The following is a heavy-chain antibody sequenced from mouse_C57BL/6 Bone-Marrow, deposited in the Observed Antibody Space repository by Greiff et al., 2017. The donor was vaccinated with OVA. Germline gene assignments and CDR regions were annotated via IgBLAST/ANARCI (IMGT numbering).Heavy chain of an antibody. D-gene: IGHD4-1*02. CDR1: GYTFTSYW. CDR3: ARSNWDGHYYAMDY. Sequence: VQVVESGAVLAKPGASVKLSCKASGYTFTSYWMHWVKQRPGQGLEWIGYINPSSGYTKYNQKFKDKATLTADKSSSTAYMQLSSLTYEDSAVYYCARSNWDGHYYAMDYWGQGTSVTVSS. J-gene: IGHJ4*01. V-gene: IGHV1-7*01. CDR2: INPSSGYT.